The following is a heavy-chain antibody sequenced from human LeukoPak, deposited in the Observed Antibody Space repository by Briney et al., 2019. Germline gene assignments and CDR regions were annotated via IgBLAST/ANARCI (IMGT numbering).Heavy chain of an antibody. D-gene: IGHD5-24*01. CDR1: GFTFSTYM. CDR3: TRGSNWSFDS. J-gene: IGHJ4*02. V-gene: IGHV3-74*01. CDR2: INPDGSHT. Sequence: GGSLRLSCAASGFTFSTYMMNWVRQAPGKGLVWVSEINPDGSHTNYADSVKGRFTISRDNAKNTLYLQMNSLRVEDTAVYYCTRGSNWSFDSWGQGTLATVSS.